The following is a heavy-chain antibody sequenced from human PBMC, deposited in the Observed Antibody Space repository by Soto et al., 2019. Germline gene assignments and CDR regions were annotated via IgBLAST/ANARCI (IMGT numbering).Heavy chain of an antibody. CDR2: ISSSSNTI. CDR1: GGTCRGYS. V-gene: IGHV3-48*02. Sequence: GGSLRLSWAAAGGTCRGYSVNWVRQAPGKGLEWVSYISSSSNTIDYADSVKGRFTISRDNAKNSLYLQMNSLRDEDTAVYYCARCRGYSYGYGDCWGQGTLVTVSS. CDR3: ARCRGYSYGYGDC. D-gene: IGHD5-18*01. J-gene: IGHJ4*02.